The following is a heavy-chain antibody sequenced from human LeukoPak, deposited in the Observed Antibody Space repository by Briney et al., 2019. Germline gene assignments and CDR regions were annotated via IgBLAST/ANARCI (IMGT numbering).Heavy chain of an antibody. CDR1: GFTFSSKY. CDR2: NYSAAIT. Sequence: GGSLRLSCAASGFTFSSKYMSWVRQAPGKGLEWVSVNYSAAITYYADSANSRFTTSIDNSKNTLYLQMNSLRAEYTAVYYCARRYDILTGYSYYGMDVWGQGTTVTVSS. CDR3: ARRYDILTGYSYYGMDV. J-gene: IGHJ6*02. D-gene: IGHD3-9*01. V-gene: IGHV3-66*01.